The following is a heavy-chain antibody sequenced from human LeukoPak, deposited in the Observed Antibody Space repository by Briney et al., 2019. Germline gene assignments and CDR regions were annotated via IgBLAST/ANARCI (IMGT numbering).Heavy chain of an antibody. CDR1: GFTFDDYG. D-gene: IGHD2-8*01. CDR2: INWNGGST. CDR3: AGGGDIVLMVYAPSDYYFDY. Sequence: PGGSLRLSCAASGFTFDDYGMSWVRQAPGKGLEWVSGINWNGGSTGYADSVKGRFTISRDNAKNSLYLQMNSLRAEDTALYYCAGGGDIVLMVYAPSDYYFDYWGQGTLVTVSS. J-gene: IGHJ4*02. V-gene: IGHV3-20*04.